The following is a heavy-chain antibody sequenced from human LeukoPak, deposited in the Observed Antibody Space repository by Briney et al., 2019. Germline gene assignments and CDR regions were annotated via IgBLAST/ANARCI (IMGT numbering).Heavy chain of an antibody. Sequence: PGGSLRLSCAAPGFTVGSGRRMSWVRQAPGEGLEWISTIYSDDATNYGDSVKGRFTISRDNSRNTLDLQMNSLRVEDTAVYYCVRERFNNDYEAWGQGILVTVSS. CDR2: IYSDDAT. V-gene: IGHV3-53*01. CDR3: VRERFNNDYEA. D-gene: IGHD3-22*01. CDR1: GFTVGSGR. J-gene: IGHJ5*02.